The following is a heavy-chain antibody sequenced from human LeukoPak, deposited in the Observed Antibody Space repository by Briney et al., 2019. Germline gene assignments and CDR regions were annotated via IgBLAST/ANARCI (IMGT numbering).Heavy chain of an antibody. V-gene: IGHV4-34*01. CDR1: GGSFSDDS. CDR3: ARERRSPGIKCFDP. Sequence: SETLSLTCAVYGGSFSDDSWTWLRQSPGEGLEWMGEINHSGLTKYNPSLKSRVSISVEMSKKQFSLKLTSVSAADTAAYYCARERRSPGIKCFDPWGQGTLVTVSS. D-gene: IGHD5-12*01. CDR2: INHSGLT. J-gene: IGHJ5*02.